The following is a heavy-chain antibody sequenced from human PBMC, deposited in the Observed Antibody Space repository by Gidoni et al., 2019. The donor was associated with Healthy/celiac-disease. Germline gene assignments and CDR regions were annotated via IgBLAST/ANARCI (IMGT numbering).Heavy chain of an antibody. Sequence: SSVKVSCKASGGTFSSYTISWVRQAPGQGLEWMGRIIPILGIANYAQKFQGRVTITADKSTSTAYMELSRLRSEDTDVYYCARDREREYGAYVCWFDPWGQGTLVTVSS. V-gene: IGHV1-69*04. J-gene: IGHJ5*02. D-gene: IGHD4-17*01. CDR2: IIPILGIA. CDR1: GGTFSSYT. CDR3: ARDREREYGAYVCWFDP.